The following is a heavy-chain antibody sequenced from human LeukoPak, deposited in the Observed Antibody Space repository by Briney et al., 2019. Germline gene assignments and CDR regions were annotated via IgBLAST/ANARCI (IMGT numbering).Heavy chain of an antibody. D-gene: IGHD6-25*01. J-gene: IGHJ4*02. CDR3: ARLVSDGYYFDY. CDR1: GGSISSSSYY. Sequence: PSETLSLTCTVFGGSISSSSYYWGWIRQPPGKGLEWIGSIYYSGSTYYNPSLKSRVTISVDTSKNQFSLKLSSVTAADTAVYYCARLVSDGYYFDYWGQGTLVTVSS. CDR2: IYYSGST. V-gene: IGHV4-39*01.